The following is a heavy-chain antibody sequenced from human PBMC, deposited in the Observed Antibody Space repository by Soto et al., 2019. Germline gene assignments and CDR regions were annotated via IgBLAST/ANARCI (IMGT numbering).Heavy chain of an antibody. Sequence: ASVKFSCKASGYTFTSYVISWVRQAPGQGLECMGWISAYNGNTNYAQKLQGRVTMTTDTSTSTAYMELRSLRSDDTAVYYCAEDLYDFWSSDSNWFDPWGQGTLVTVSS. D-gene: IGHD3-3*01. J-gene: IGHJ5*02. V-gene: IGHV1-18*01. CDR3: AEDLYDFWSSDSNWFDP. CDR2: ISAYNGNT. CDR1: GYTFTSYV.